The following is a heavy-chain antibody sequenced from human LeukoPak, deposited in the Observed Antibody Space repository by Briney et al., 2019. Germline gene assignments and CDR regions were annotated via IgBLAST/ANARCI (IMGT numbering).Heavy chain of an antibody. V-gene: IGHV3-30*02. J-gene: IGHJ6*02. CDR3: AKEGGSSSWYGAYYYYGMDV. Sequence: TGGSLRLSCAASGFTFSSYGMHWVRQAPGKGLEWVAFIRYDGSNKYYADSVKGRFTISRDNSKNTLYLQMNSLRAEDTAVYYCAKEGGSSSWYGAYYYYGMDVWGQGTTVTVSS. CDR1: GFTFSSYG. D-gene: IGHD6-13*01. CDR2: IRYDGSNK.